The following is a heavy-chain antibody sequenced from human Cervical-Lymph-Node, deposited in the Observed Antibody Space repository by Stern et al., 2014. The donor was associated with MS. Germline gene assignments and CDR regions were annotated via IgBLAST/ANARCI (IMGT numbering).Heavy chain of an antibody. D-gene: IGHD3-22*01. CDR1: GFAFKDYG. J-gene: IGHJ4*02. CDR2: ISYDGANK. Sequence: QVQLVESGGGVVQPGRSLRLSCAVSGFAFKDYGMNWVRQAPGKGLEWGSVISYDGANKFDADSVKGRFTISRDNSKNTVYLELSSLRDDDTAVYYCANGRSKSYYDGRGYYMGHWGQGTLVTVSS. CDR3: ANGRSKSYYDGRGYYMGH. V-gene: IGHV3-30*18.